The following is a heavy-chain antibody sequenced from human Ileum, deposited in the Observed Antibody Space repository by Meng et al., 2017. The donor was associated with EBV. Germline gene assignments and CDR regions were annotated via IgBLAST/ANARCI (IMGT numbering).Heavy chain of an antibody. V-gene: IGHV4-39*07. CDR3: ARDPAYPRGLFDS. CDR2: IYRSGSS. D-gene: IGHD3-10*01. CDR1: GDSISNSDHY. J-gene: IGHJ4*02. Sequence: QMKAQESGPGLVKPSEPLSLTCSVSGDSISNSDHYWNWIRRSPGKGLEWIASIYRSGSSYFDPSLKSRVSLSLDTSKNQFSLKLSSVTAADTALYYCARDPAYPRGLFDSWGQGSLVTVSS.